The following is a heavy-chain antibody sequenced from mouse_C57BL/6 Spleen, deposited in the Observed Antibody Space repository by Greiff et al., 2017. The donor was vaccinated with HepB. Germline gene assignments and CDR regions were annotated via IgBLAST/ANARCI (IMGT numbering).Heavy chain of an antibody. CDR2: IDPEDGDT. Sequence: EVQLQQSGAELVRPGASVKLSCTASGFNIKDYYMHWVKQRPEQGLEWIGRIDPEDGDTEYAPKFQGKATMTADTSSNTAYLQLSSLTSEDTAVYYCTTPYGNYDYYAMDYWGQGTSVTVSS. D-gene: IGHD2-1*01. CDR3: TTPYGNYDYYAMDY. J-gene: IGHJ4*01. CDR1: GFNIKDYY. V-gene: IGHV14-1*01.